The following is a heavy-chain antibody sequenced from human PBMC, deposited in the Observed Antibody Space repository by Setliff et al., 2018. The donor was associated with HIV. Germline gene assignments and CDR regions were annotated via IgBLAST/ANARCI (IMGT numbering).Heavy chain of an antibody. D-gene: IGHD3-10*01. J-gene: IGHJ5*02. CDR1: GYTFNDYY. V-gene: IGHV1-2*02. Sequence: ASVKVSCKASGYTFNDYYIHWVRQAPGQGLEWMAWINPYTRDTNYAQKFQGRITMTRDTSISTAYMELSSLRSDDTAVYYCARDGDYYGSGAGDPWGQGTLVTVSS. CDR3: ARDGDYYGSGAGDP. CDR2: INPYTRDT.